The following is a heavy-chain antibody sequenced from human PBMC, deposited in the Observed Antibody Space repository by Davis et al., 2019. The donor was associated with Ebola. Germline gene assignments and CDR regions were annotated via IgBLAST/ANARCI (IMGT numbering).Heavy chain of an antibody. J-gene: IGHJ4*02. Sequence: GESLKISCAASGFTFSSYGMHWVRQAPGKGPEWVAVISYDGSNRYYADSVKGRFTISRDNSKNTLYLQMNSLRAEDTAVYYCAKEWELLGVPTLGHFDYWGQGTLVTVSS. V-gene: IGHV3-30*18. D-gene: IGHD1-26*01. CDR2: ISYDGSNR. CDR1: GFTFSSYG. CDR3: AKEWELLGVPTLGHFDY.